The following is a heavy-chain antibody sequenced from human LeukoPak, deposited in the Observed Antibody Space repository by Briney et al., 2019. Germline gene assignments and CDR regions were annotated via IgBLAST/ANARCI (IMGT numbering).Heavy chain of an antibody. CDR3: ARAPGGMATITNYFDY. CDR2: ISSSSSTI. Sequence: PGGSLRLSCAASGFTFSSYSMNWVRQAPGKGLEWVSYISSSSSTIYYADSVKGRFTISRDNAKNSLYLQMNSLRAEDTAVYYCARAPGGMATITNYFDYWGQGTLVTVSS. CDR1: GFTFSSYS. V-gene: IGHV3-48*01. J-gene: IGHJ4*02. D-gene: IGHD5-24*01.